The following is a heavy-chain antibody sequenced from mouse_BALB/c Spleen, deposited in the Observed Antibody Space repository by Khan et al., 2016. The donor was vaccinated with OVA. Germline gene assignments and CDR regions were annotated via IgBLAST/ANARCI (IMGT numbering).Heavy chain of an antibody. D-gene: IGHD1-1*01. J-gene: IGHJ3*01. CDR3: VNHGSSSAWFTY. CDR2: INPTTDYT. V-gene: IGHV1-7*01. CDR1: GYTFTSYW. Sequence: QVRLQQSGAELAKPGASVKMSCKASGYTFTSYWMHWVKQRPGQGLEWIGYINPTTDYTEYNQIFKDKATLTADKSSSTAYMQLSSLTSGDSAVYYCVNHGSSSAWFTYWGQGTLVTVSA.